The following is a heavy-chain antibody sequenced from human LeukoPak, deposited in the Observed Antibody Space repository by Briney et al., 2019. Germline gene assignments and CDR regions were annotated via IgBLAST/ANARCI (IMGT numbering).Heavy chain of an antibody. V-gene: IGHV3-23*01. J-gene: IGHJ3*02. D-gene: IGHD3-3*01. CDR1: GFTFSSYA. CDR3: AKDRSYYDFWSGYFGGAFEAFDI. CDR2: ISGSGGST. Sequence: PGGSLRLSCAAPGFTFSSYAMSWVRQAPGKGLEWVSAISGSGGSTYYADSVKGRFTISRDNSKNTLYLQMNSLRAEDTAVYYCAKDRSYYDFWSGYFGGAFEAFDIWGQGTMVTVSS.